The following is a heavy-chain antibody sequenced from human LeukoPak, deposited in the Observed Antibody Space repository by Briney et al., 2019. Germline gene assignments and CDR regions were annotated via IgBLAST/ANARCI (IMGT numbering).Heavy chain of an antibody. CDR1: GFAINTNY. V-gene: IGHV3-53*01. J-gene: IGHJ4*02. CDR2: TYFGGTT. Sequence: GGSLRLSCVASGFAINTNYMNWVRQAPGKELEWVSITYFGGTTYYADSVKGRFTISRDNSKNTLYLQMNSLRAEDTAVYYCASGRVRQQLALSMDYWGQGTLVTVSS. D-gene: IGHD6-13*01. CDR3: ASGRVRQQLALSMDY.